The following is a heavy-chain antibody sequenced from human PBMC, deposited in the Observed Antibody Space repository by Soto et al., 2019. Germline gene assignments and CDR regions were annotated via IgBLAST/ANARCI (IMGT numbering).Heavy chain of an antibody. CDR1: GYTFTSYA. D-gene: IGHD6-19*01. V-gene: IGHV1-3*01. CDR2: INAGNGNT. Sequence: ASVKVSCKASGYTFTSYAMHWVRQAPGQRLEWMGWINAGNGNTKYSQKFQGRVTIARDTSASTAYMELSSLRSEDTAVYYCARDWGSGWYYYYYGMDVCRQGTTVTVSS. CDR3: ARDWGSGWYYYYYGMDV. J-gene: IGHJ6*02.